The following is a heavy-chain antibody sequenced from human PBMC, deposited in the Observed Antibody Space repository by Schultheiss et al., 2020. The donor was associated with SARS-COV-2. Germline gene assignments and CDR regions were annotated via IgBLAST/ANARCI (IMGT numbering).Heavy chain of an antibody. V-gene: IGHV4-31*03. D-gene: IGHD3-22*01. J-gene: IGHJ2*01. CDR1: GGSISSSSYY. CDR3: ARSTGYYYDISGYYRPGYYDL. CDR2: IYYSGST. Sequence: SETLSLTCTVSGGSISSSSYYWGWIRQPPGKGLEWIGYIYYSGSTYYNPSLKRRVTISVDTSKNQFSLKLSSVTAADTAVYYCARSTGYYYDISGYYRPGYYDLWGRGTLVTVAS.